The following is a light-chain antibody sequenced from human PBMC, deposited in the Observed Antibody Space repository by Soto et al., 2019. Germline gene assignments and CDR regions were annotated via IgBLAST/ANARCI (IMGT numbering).Light chain of an antibody. CDR1: SSDVGGYNY. J-gene: IGLJ2*01. V-gene: IGLV2-11*01. CDR2: DVS. Sequence: QSVLTQPRSVSGSPGQSVTISCTGTSSDVGGYNYVSWYQRHPGKAPKLMIYDVSKRPSGVPDRFSGSKSGNTASLTISGLQADDEADYYCCSYAGSYSVVFGGGTKLTVL. CDR3: CSYAGSYSVV.